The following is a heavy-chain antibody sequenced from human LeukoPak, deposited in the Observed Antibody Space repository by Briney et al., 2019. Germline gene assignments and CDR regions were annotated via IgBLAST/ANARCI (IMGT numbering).Heavy chain of an antibody. V-gene: IGHV1-8*02. CDR3: ARVDTTWEQLVQNAFDI. D-gene: IGHD6-13*01. J-gene: IGHJ3*02. Sequence: ASVKVSCKASGYTFTGYYMHWVRQAPGQGLEWMGWMNPNSGNTGYAQKFQGRVTMTRNTSISTAYMELSSLRSEDTAVYYCARVDTTWEQLVQNAFDIWGQGTMVTVSS. CDR1: GYTFTGYY. CDR2: MNPNSGNT.